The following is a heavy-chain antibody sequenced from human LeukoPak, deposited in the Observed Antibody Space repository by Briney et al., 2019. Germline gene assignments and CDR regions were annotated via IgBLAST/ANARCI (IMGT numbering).Heavy chain of an antibody. CDR1: GGSIISGDYY. J-gene: IGHJ6*02. Sequence: SETLSLTCTVSGGSIISGDYYWSWIRQPPGKGLEWIGYIYYSGSTYYNPSLKSRVTISVDTSKNQFSLKLSSVTAADTAVYYCARDPRYCSSTSCYSGMDVWGQGTTVTVSS. D-gene: IGHD2-2*02. CDR2: IYYSGST. V-gene: IGHV4-30-4*01. CDR3: ARDPRYCSSTSCYSGMDV.